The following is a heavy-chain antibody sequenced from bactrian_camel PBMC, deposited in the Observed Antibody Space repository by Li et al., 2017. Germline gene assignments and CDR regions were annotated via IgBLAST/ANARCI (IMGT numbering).Heavy chain of an antibody. Sequence: VQLVESGGGSVQAGGSLRLSCTASGAIPTKYTYCMAWFRQVPGKEREGFAVLDTHIDSDGSTSYADSVKGRFTISKDNAKNTVNLQMNSLKPEDTAMYYCAVSEEKLVAGIGDFAYWGQGTQVTVS. CDR3: AVSEEKLVAGIGDFAY. D-gene: IGHD6*01. CDR2: LDTHIDSDGST. V-gene: IGHV3S63*01. CDR1: GAIPTKYTYC. J-gene: IGHJ6*01.